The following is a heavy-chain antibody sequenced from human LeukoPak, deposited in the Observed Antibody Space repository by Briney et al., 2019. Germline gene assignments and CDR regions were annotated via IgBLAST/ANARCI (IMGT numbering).Heavy chain of an antibody. V-gene: IGHV4-30-2*01. Sequence: SETLSLTCAVSGGSISSGGYSWRWIRQPPGKGLEWIGYIYHSGSTYYNPSLKSRVTISVDRSKNQFSLKLSSVTAADTAVYYCARGVVVPAAITLWGQGTLVTVSS. D-gene: IGHD2-2*01. CDR2: IYHSGST. CDR3: ARGVVVPAAITL. J-gene: IGHJ4*02. CDR1: GGSISSGGYS.